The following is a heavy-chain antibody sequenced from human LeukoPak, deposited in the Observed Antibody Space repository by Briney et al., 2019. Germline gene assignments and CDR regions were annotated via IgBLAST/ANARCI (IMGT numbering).Heavy chain of an antibody. CDR2: ISYDGSNK. J-gene: IGHJ4*02. Sequence: GGSLRLSCAASGFTFSSYGIDWVRQAPGKGLEWVALISYDGSNKYYADSVKGRFTISRDNSKNTLYLQMNSLRAEDTAVYYCANENYYGSGSYPDYWGQGTLVTVSS. CDR1: GFTFSSYG. V-gene: IGHV3-30*18. CDR3: ANENYYGSGSYPDY. D-gene: IGHD3-10*01.